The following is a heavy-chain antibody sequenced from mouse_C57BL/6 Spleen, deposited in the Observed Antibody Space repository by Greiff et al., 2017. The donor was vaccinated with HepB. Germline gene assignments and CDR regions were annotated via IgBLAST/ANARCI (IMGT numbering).Heavy chain of an antibody. Sequence: QVQLQQSGAELVKPGASVKLSCKASGYTFTSYWMQWVKQRPGQGLEWIGEIDPSDSYTNYNQKFKGKATLTVDTSSSTAYMQLSSLTSEDSAVYYCARYYYGSSPYYFDYWGQGTTLTVSS. CDR1: GYTFTSYW. V-gene: IGHV1-50*01. D-gene: IGHD1-1*01. CDR2: IDPSDSYT. J-gene: IGHJ2*01. CDR3: ARYYYGSSPYYFDY.